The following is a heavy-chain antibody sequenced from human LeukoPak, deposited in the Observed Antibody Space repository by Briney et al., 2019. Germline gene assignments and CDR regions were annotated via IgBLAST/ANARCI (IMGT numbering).Heavy chain of an antibody. J-gene: IGHJ5*02. CDR3: ARGGTPVQLERGAWFDP. V-gene: IGHV1-69*05. CDR1: GGTFSSYA. D-gene: IGHD1-1*01. Sequence: SVKVSCKASGGTFSSYAISWVRQAPGQGLEWMGRIIPIFGTANYAQKFQGRVTITTDESTSTAYMELSSLRSEDTAVYYCARGGTPVQLERGAWFDPWGQGTLVTVSS. CDR2: IIPIFGTA.